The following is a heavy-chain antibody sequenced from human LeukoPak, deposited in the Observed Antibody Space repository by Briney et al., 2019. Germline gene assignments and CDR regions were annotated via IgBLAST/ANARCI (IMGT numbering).Heavy chain of an antibody. CDR2: SFYGGNI. CDR3: ASPSHCPSDSCQKYFDY. D-gene: IGHD2-2*01. CDR1: GDSISSISHY. V-gene: IGHV4-39*01. Sequence: SSETLSLTCTVSGDSISSISHYWGWIRQPPGKGLEWIRSSFYGGNIYYNPSLKIRVTISIDTSTDQFSLKLSSVTAADTAVYYCASPSHCPSDSCQKYFDYWGQGTLVPVSS. J-gene: IGHJ4*02.